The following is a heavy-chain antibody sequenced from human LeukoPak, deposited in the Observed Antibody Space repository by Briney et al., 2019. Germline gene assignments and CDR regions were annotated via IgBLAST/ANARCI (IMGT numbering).Heavy chain of an antibody. CDR2: IKEDGGEK. J-gene: IGHJ4*02. V-gene: IGHV3-7*05. D-gene: IGHD5-24*01. Sequence: QPGGSLRLSCAASGFTFSNYWMSWVRQAPGTGLEWVAQIKEDGGEKYYVDSVKGRFTISRDNAKNSLYLQMNSLRAEDTAVYYCARDTGYNTFDYWGQGTLVTVS. CDR3: ARDTGYNTFDY. CDR1: GFTFSNYW.